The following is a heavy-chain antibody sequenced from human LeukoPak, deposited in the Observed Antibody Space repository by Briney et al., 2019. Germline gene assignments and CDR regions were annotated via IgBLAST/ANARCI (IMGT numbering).Heavy chain of an antibody. CDR2: IAGDGNT. CDR3: VRANREGAFDI. D-gene: IGHD2/OR15-2a*01. J-gene: IGHJ3*02. V-gene: IGHV1-3*03. Sequence: GASVKVSCKASGYSFSTYAVHWVRQAPGQRLEWMGWIAGDGNTKYSQDLQGRFTITRDTSASTAYMELSSLRSDDMAVYYCVRANREGAFDIWGQGTMVTVSP. CDR1: GYSFSTYA.